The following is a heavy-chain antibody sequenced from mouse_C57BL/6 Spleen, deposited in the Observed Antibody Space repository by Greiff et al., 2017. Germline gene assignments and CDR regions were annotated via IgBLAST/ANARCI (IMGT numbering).Heavy chain of an antibody. CDR2: IYPGDGDT. V-gene: IGHV1-80*01. Sequence: QVQLQQSGAELVKPGASVKISCKASGYAFSSYWMNWVKQRPGKGLEWIGQIYPGDGDTNYNGKFKGKATLTADKSSSTAYMQLRSLTSEDSAVYFCARRSAYYSIAYWGQGTLVTVSA. CDR1: GYAFSSYW. CDR3: ARRSAYYSIAY. D-gene: IGHD2-5*01. J-gene: IGHJ3*01.